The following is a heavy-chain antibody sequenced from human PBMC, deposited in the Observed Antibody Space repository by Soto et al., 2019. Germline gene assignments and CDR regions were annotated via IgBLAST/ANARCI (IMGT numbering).Heavy chain of an antibody. CDR2: ISGTGSST. J-gene: IGHJ6*02. CDR1: GFTFSSYA. Sequence: GGSLRLSCAASGFTFSSYAMSWVRQAPGKGLEWVSAISGTGSSTYYADSVKGRFTISRDNSKNTVLLQLNSLGAEDTAVYYCAKGGVAGYWPYYYGMDVWGQGTTVTVSS. V-gene: IGHV3-23*01. CDR3: AKGGVAGYWPYYYGMDV. D-gene: IGHD6-19*01.